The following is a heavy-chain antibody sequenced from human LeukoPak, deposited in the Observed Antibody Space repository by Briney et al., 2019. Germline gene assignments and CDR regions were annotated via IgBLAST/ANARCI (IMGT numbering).Heavy chain of an antibody. CDR3: ARGREVGYLKRLDAFDI. V-gene: IGHV4-59*01. CDR2: IYYSGTT. D-gene: IGHD3-16*02. J-gene: IGHJ3*02. Sequence: SETLSLTCTVSGGFISNYYWNWIRQPPGKGLEWIGYIYYSGTTNYNPSLKSRVTISVDRSKNQFSLKLSSVAAADTAVYYCARGREVGYLKRLDAFDIWGQGTMVTASS. CDR1: GGFISNYY.